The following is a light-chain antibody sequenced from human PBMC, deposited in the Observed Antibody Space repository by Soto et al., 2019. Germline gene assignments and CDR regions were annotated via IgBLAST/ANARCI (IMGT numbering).Light chain of an antibody. J-gene: IGKJ5*01. CDR3: QQYSSWVVT. CDR2: GAL. V-gene: IGKV3-15*01. Sequence: EVVMMQSPATLSVAPGERATLSCRASQSIGDYLAWYQHKPGQAPRLLIYGALTRATGIPARFAGSGSETDFTLTISSLQSEDFAIYYCQQYSSWVVTFGQGTRLEIK. CDR1: QSIGDY.